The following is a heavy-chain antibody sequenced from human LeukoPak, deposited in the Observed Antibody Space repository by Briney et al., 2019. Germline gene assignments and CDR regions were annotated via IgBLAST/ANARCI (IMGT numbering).Heavy chain of an antibody. CDR2: IYYSGST. V-gene: IGHV4-61*08. J-gene: IGHJ3*02. Sequence: SETLSLTCTVSGGSISSGGYYWSWIRQPPGKGLEWIGYIYYSGSTNYNPSLKSRVTISVDTSKNQFSLKLSSVTAADTAVYYCARGKDFVVAGAFDIWGQGTMVTVSS. D-gene: IGHD2-2*01. CDR1: GGSISSGGYY. CDR3: ARGKDFVVAGAFDI.